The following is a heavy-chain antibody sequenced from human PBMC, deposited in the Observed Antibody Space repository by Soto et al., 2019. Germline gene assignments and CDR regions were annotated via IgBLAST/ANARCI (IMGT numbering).Heavy chain of an antibody. Sequence: EEHLVQSGAEVKKPGESLRISCAGSGYSFTSYWISWVRQGPGKGLEWMGRIDPSGATADYSPSFQGHVTFSVNKSVSTAYLELSSLEASDTAMYLCARRLYDILGWDWDFDVWGRGTLVILSS. V-gene: IGHV5-10-1*03. CDR2: IDPSGATA. CDR3: ARRLYDILGWDWDFDV. D-gene: IGHD3-9*01. CDR1: GYSFTSYW. J-gene: IGHJ2*01.